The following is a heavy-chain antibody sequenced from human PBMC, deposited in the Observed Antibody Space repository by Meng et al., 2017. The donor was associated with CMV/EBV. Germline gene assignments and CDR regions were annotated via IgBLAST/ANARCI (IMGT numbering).Heavy chain of an antibody. Sequence: GESLKISCAASGFTFSSYAMSGVRQAPGKGLEWVSAISGSGGSTYYADSVKGRFTISRDNSKNTLYLQMNSLRAEDTAVYYCAKTPDTAMVFDYWGQGTLVTVSS. D-gene: IGHD5-18*01. CDR3: AKTPDTAMVFDY. CDR1: GFTFSSYA. V-gene: IGHV3-23*01. J-gene: IGHJ4*02. CDR2: ISGSGGST.